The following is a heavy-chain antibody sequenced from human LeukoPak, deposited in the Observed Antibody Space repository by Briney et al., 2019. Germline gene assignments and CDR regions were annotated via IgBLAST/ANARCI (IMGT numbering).Heavy chain of an antibody. CDR3: ATPYSGGYQGLDI. D-gene: IGHD1-26*01. CDR1: GGSLNNHY. V-gene: IGHV4-4*09. Sequence: SETLSLTCTVSGGSLNNHYWSWVRQPPGKALEWIGYISHTDNTRSHPSLKSRVTISVDTYKNQFSLKLGSVTAADTAVYYCATPYSGGYQGLDIWGQGTMNTVSS. J-gene: IGHJ3*02. CDR2: ISHTDNT.